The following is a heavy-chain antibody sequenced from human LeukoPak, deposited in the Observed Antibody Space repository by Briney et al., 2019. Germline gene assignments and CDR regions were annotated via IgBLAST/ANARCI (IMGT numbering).Heavy chain of an antibody. CDR3: ARDGSSSVWDFDY. V-gene: IGHV3-21*01. CDR2: FGTSSSYI. Sequence: GGSLRLSRAASGFNFSNYNMNWVRQAPGKGLEWVSCFGTSSSYIYYADSVKGRFTITRENAKNSLYLQMNSLRDKDTAVYDCARDGSSSVWDFDYWGQGTLVTVSS. J-gene: IGHJ4*02. D-gene: IGHD6-19*01. CDR1: GFNFSNYN.